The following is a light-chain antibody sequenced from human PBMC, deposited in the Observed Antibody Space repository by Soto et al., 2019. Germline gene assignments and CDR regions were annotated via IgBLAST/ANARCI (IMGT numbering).Light chain of an antibody. CDR2: GAS. CDR3: VQYCNSPRLT. CDR1: QSVRSN. Sequence: VVTQSPATLSVSAGERVTVSCRASQSVRSNIVWFQQKPGQAPRLLIYGASTMDSGIPDRFSGSGSGTDFSLTVSSLQSEDFTLYYCVQYCNSPRLTFGGGTKVDIK. J-gene: IGKJ4*01. V-gene: IGKV3-15*01.